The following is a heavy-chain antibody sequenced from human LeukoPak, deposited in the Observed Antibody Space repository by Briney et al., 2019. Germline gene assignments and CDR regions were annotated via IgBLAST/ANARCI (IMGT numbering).Heavy chain of an antibody. V-gene: IGHV3-48*03. CDR2: ISSSGSTI. CDR3: ARDYEGDYGGNSSPSVDP. D-gene: IGHD4-23*01. Sequence: GGSLRLSCAASGFTFSSYEMNWVRQAPGKGLEWVSYISSSGSTIYYADSVKGRFTTSRDNAKNSLYLQLNSLRAEDTAVYYCARDYEGDYGGNSSPSVDPWGQGTLVTVSS. J-gene: IGHJ5*02. CDR1: GFTFSSYE.